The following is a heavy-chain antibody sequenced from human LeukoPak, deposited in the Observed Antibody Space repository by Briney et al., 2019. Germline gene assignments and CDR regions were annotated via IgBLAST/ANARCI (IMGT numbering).Heavy chain of an antibody. CDR2: FDPVGGET. D-gene: IGHD2-15*01. CDR3: VTDQHVLGYCSGGSCYG. J-gene: IGHJ1*01. Sequence: ASVKVSCKVSGYTLTELFMHWVRHAPGKRLEWMGGFDPVGGETVYAQKFQVRVTMTEDTSTDTAYMELSSLRSEDTAVYYCVTDQHVLGYCSGGSCYGCGQGTLVTVSS. CDR1: GYTLTELF. V-gene: IGHV1-24*01.